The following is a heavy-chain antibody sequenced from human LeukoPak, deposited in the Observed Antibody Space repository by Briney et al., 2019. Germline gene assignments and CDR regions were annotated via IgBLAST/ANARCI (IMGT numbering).Heavy chain of an antibody. CDR1: GGSISSGSYY. CDR2: IYTSGSS. J-gene: IGHJ4*02. V-gene: IGHV4-61*02. CDR3: ARYVGAIGFDY. D-gene: IGHD1-26*01. Sequence: PSQTLSLTCTVSGGSISSGSYYWSWIRQPAGKGLEWIGRIYTSGSSNYNPSLKSRVTMSVDTSKNQFSLKLSSVTAADTTVYYCARYVGAIGFDYWGQGTLVTVSS.